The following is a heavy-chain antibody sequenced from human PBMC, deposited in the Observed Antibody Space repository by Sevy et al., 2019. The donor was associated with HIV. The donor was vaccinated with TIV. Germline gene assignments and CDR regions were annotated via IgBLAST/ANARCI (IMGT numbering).Heavy chain of an antibody. CDR1: GFTFSSYA. J-gene: IGHJ5*02. CDR3: ARETDNSARWLDP. CDR2: ISYDGTNK. V-gene: IGHV3-30-3*01. D-gene: IGHD4-4*01. Sequence: GGSLRLSCAASGFTFSSYAMHWVRQAPGKGLEWVAVISYDGTNKYYADSVKGRFTISRDNSKKILYVQMNSLRGEDTAVYYCARETDNSARWLDPWGQGTLVTVSS.